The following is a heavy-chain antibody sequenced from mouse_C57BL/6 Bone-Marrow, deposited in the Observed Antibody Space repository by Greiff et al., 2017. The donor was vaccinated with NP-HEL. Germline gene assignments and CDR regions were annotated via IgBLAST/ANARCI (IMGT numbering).Heavy chain of an antibody. CDR1: GFTFSSYG. D-gene: IGHD2-13*01. J-gene: IGHJ2*01. CDR3: GRRGLGYCDY. CDR2: ISSGGSYT. Sequence: EVQLVESGGDLVKPGGSLKLSCAASGFTFSSYGMSWVRQTPDKRLEWVATISSGGSYTYYPDSVKGRFTISRDNAKNTLYLQMSSLKSEDTAMYYCGRRGLGYCDYWGQGTTLTVSS. V-gene: IGHV5-6*01.